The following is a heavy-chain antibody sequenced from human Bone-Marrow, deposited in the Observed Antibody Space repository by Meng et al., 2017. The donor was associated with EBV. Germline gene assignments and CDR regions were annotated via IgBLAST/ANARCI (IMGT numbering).Heavy chain of an antibody. CDR3: ARGDDSSGLDY. CDR1: GGSIASGGYS. J-gene: IGHJ4*02. D-gene: IGHD3-22*01. Sequence: SGLVKTATTLALPCVVSGGSIASGGYSWSWIRQPPGKGLEWIGYIYHSGSTSYNPPLKSRVTISVDRSKNQFSLKLNSVTAADTAVYYCARGDDSSGLDYWGQGTLVTVSS. CDR2: IYHSGST. V-gene: IGHV4-30-2*01.